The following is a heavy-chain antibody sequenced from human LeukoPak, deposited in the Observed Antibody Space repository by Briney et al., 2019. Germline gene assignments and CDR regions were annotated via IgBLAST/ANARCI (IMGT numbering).Heavy chain of an antibody. CDR3: ARYRKAYNWFDP. J-gene: IGHJ5*02. V-gene: IGHV4-59*08. Sequence: SETLSLTCAVYGGSFSGYYWSWIRQPPGKGLEWIGYIYYSGSTNYNPSLKSRVTISVDTSKNQFSLKLSSVTAADTAVYYCARYRKAYNWFDPWGQGTLVTVSS. CDR2: IYYSGST. CDR1: GGSFSGYY.